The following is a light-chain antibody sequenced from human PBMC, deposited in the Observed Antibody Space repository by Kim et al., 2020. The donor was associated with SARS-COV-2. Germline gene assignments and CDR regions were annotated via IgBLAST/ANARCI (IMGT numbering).Light chain of an antibody. CDR2: DVS. CDR3: SSYTSSSTYV. J-gene: IGLJ1*01. CDR1: SSDVGVYHY. V-gene: IGLV2-14*04. Sequence: GQSITISCSGTSSDVGVYHYVSWYQQHPGKAPKHMIYDVSKRPSGVSNRFSGSKSGNTASLTISGLQAEDEADYYCSSYTSSSTYVFGSGTKVTVL.